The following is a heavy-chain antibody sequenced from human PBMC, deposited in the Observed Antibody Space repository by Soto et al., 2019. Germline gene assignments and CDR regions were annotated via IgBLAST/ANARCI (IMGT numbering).Heavy chain of an antibody. Sequence: QVQLVESGGGVVQPGRSLRLSCAASGFTFSSYGMHWFRKAPGKGLEWVAVIWYDGSNKYYADSVKGRFTISRDNSKNTLYLQMNSLRAEDTAVYYCARVKDSSSPLGYWGQGTLVTVSS. CDR1: GFTFSSYG. J-gene: IGHJ4*02. CDR3: ARVKDSSSPLGY. CDR2: IWYDGSNK. D-gene: IGHD6-6*01. V-gene: IGHV3-33*01.